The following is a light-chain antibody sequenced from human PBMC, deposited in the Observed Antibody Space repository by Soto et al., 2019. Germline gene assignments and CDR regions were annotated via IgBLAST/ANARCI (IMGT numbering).Light chain of an antibody. CDR2: DVS. V-gene: IGLV2-14*03. CDR3: NSFTTSSTLV. CDR1: SSDVGAYNY. Sequence: QSALTQPASGSGSPGQSITISCTGTSSDVGAYNYVSWYQHHPGKAPKLMIYDVSNRPSGVSNRFSGSKSGNTASLTISGLQAEDEADYYCNSFTTSSTLVFGGGTQLTVL. J-gene: IGLJ2*01.